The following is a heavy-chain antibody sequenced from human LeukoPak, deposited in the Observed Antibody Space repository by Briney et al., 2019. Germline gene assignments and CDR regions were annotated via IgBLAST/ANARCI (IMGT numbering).Heavy chain of an antibody. CDR1: GASIRSSY. CDR2: IHYSGST. CDR3: AGQIVVVIPDAFDI. D-gene: IGHD3-22*01. V-gene: IGHV4-59*08. J-gene: IGHJ3*02. Sequence: PSETLSLTCTVSGASIRSSYWSWLRQPPGKGLQWIGYIHYSGSTDSNASLKNRVAVSMDTSKNQFSLKLSSVTAADTAVYYCAGQIVVVIPDAFDIWGQGTMVTVSS.